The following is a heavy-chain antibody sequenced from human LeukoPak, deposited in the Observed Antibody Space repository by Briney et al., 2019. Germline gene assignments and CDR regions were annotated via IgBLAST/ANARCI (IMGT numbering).Heavy chain of an antibody. CDR3: ARGEVWLGYYYYYMDV. J-gene: IGHJ6*03. Sequence: SETLSLTCTVSGGSISSYYWSWIRQSPGKGLEWFGYINYSGSTNYNPSLKSRVTISVDTSKNQFSLKLSSVTAADTAVYYCARGEVWLGYYYYYMDVWGKGTTVTVSS. D-gene: IGHD3-16*02. CDR2: INYSGST. V-gene: IGHV4-59*01. CDR1: GGSISSYY.